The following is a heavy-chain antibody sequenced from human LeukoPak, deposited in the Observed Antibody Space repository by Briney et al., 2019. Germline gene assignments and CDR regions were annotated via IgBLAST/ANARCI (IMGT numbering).Heavy chain of an antibody. V-gene: IGHV4-38-2*01. CDR2: FFLEGSS. CDR3: ASGIAVAGIVDAFDI. J-gene: IGHJ3*02. D-gene: IGHD6-19*01. CDR1: GYSISSGYY. Sequence: TSETLSLTCGVSGYSISSGYYWGWIRPPPGKGLEGIGNFFLEGSSNKNPSLKSRVLISVDPSTKQLFLNMTSVTAADTAVYFCASGIAVAGIVDAFDIWGHGTMLTVSS.